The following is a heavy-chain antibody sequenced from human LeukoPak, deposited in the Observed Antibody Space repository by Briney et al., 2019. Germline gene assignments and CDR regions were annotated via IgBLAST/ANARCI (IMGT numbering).Heavy chain of an antibody. J-gene: IGHJ4*02. CDR1: GFTFSKAW. CDR3: TTGYYGSGAYFFDY. CDR2: IRSKTDGGTT. D-gene: IGHD3-10*01. Sequence: KTGGSLRLSCAASGFTFSKAWMSWVRQAPGKGLEWIGRIRSKTDGGTTDYAAPVKGRFTFSRDDSKNTLYLQMNSLKTEDTAAYYCTTGYYGSGAYFFDYWGQGTLVTVSS. V-gene: IGHV3-15*01.